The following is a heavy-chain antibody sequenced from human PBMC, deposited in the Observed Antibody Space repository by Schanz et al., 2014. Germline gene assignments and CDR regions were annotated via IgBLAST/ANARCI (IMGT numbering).Heavy chain of an antibody. V-gene: IGHV3-72*01. Sequence: EVALVESGGGLAQPGGSLRLSCAASGFSFSDHAMDWVRQAAGKGLEWVGRVRKKEFSDDTEEYAASVRGRFTISRDDSKNVVNLQMNGLKTEDTAMYYCVREGSTTPVAGLRSFDWLGRFDYWGQGALGAVSS. CDR1: GFSFSDHA. D-gene: IGHD3-9*01. J-gene: IGHJ4*02. CDR3: VREGSTTPVAGLRSFDWLGRFDY. CDR2: VRKKEFSDDTE.